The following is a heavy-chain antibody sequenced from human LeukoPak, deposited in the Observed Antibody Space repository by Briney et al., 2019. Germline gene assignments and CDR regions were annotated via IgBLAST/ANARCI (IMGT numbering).Heavy chain of an antibody. V-gene: IGHV4-34*01. Sequence: SETLSLTCAVYGGSFSGYYWSWIRQPPGKGLEWIGEINHGGSTNYNPSLKSRVTISVDTSKNQFSLKLSSVTAADTAVYYCARHKDRGGYDPYYLDYWGQGTLVTVSS. CDR2: INHGGST. CDR3: ARHKDRGGYDPYYLDY. J-gene: IGHJ4*02. D-gene: IGHD5-12*01. CDR1: GGSFSGYY.